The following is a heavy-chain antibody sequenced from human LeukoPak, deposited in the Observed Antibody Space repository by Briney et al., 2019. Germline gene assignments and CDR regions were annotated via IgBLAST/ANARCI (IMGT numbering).Heavy chain of an antibody. V-gene: IGHV3-23*01. CDR1: GFTFSSYA. Sequence: RGSLRLSCAASGFTFSSYAMSWVRQAPGKGLEWVSAISGSGESTFYADSVKGRFTISRDNSKNSLYLQMNSLRAEDTALYYCAKDLPAVAYLHGAFDFWGQGTMVTVSS. D-gene: IGHD6-19*01. CDR2: ISGSGEST. J-gene: IGHJ3*01. CDR3: AKDLPAVAYLHGAFDF.